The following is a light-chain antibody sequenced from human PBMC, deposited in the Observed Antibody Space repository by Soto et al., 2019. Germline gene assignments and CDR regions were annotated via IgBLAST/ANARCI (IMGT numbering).Light chain of an antibody. V-gene: IGKV3-20*01. CDR1: QSLSSRY. CDR2: GAS. CDR3: LQYSSSPPT. J-gene: IGKJ4*01. Sequence: EIVLTQSPGTLSLSPGDRATLSCRASQSLSSRYLAWYRQKPGQAPRLLIYGASNRATGIPDRFSGSGSGTDFTLTISRLEPGDFAVYYFLQYSSSPPTFGGGTKVEIK.